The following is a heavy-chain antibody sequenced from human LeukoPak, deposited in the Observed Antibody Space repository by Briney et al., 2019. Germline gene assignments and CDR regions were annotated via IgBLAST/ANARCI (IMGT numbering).Heavy chain of an antibody. Sequence: SETLSLTCAVYGGSFSGYYWSWIRQPPGKGLEWIGEINHSGSTNYNPSLKSRVTISVDTSKNQFSLKLSSVTAADTAVYYCARATSGLDYWGQGTLVTVSS. CDR1: GGSFSGYY. CDR3: ARATSGLDY. CDR2: INHSGST. V-gene: IGHV4-34*01. D-gene: IGHD3-10*01. J-gene: IGHJ4*02.